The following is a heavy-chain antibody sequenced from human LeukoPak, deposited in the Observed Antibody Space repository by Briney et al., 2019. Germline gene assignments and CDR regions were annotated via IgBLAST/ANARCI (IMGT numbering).Heavy chain of an antibody. CDR3: AKDMGGLLAKHYLDY. D-gene: IGHD1-26*01. Sequence: GGSLRLSCAASGFTFSSHGIHWVRQAPGKGLEWVASIRYDGSSKYNADSVKGRFTISRDNSKNTVYLQMSSLRAEDTAVYYCAKDMGGLLAKHYLDYWGQGTLITVSS. V-gene: IGHV3-30*02. CDR1: GFTFSSHG. J-gene: IGHJ4*02. CDR2: IRYDGSSK.